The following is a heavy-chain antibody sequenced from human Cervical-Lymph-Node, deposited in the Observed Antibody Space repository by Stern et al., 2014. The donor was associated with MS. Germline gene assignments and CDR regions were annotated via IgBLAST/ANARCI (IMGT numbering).Heavy chain of an antibody. J-gene: IGHJ4*02. CDR3: ARVLDTSMIRGNYYFDS. CDR1: GYTFMNYG. CDR2: IDTSTGGP. Sequence: QVQLVQSGSELKKPGASVRVTCKASGYTFMNYGINWVRQAPGQGLEWMGWIDTSTGGPPYAQDFIGRFVFSLDFSFSTAFMHISSLQTEDSAVYYCARVLDTSMIRGNYYFDSWGQGTLVTVSS. D-gene: IGHD5-18*01. V-gene: IGHV7-4-1*02.